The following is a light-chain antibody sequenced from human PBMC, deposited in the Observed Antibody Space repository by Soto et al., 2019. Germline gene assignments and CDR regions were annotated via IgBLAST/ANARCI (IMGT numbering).Light chain of an antibody. Sequence: DIVMTQSQDSLTVSLGERATINCKSSQSILSSSNNKTYLVWYQQKPGQPPKVLINWASTRESGVPDRFSGSGSGADFTLTISSLQAEDLAVYYCQQYYSTPPTCGGETKLEIK. CDR2: WAS. CDR1: QSILSSSNNKTY. V-gene: IGKV4-1*01. CDR3: QQYYSTPPT. J-gene: IGKJ4*01.